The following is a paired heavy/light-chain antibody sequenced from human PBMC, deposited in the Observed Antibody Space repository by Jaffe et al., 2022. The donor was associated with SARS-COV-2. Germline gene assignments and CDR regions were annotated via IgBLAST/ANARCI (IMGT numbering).Light chain of an antibody. CDR3: LLSYNGARV. CDR1: TGAVTSGHY. J-gene: IGLJ3*02. CDR2: DTS. V-gene: IGLV7-46*01. Sequence: QAVVTQEPSLTVSPGGTVTLTCDSSTGAVTSGHYPYWFQQKPGQAPRTLIYDTSNKHSWTPARFSGSLLGGKAALTLSGAQPEDEAEYYCLLSYNGARVFGGGTKLTVL.
Heavy chain of an antibody. CDR1: GYTFTTYT. Sequence: QVQLVQSGAEVKKPGASVKVSCKASGYTFTTYTIHWVRQAPGQRLEWMGWINAGNGNTKYSQKFQGRITLTRDTSASTAYMDLSSLTSEDTAVYYCARLTYSSGWNAVDYWGQGTLVTVSS. D-gene: IGHD6-19*01. CDR2: INAGNGNT. J-gene: IGHJ4*02. V-gene: IGHV1-3*01. CDR3: ARLTYSSGWNAVDY.